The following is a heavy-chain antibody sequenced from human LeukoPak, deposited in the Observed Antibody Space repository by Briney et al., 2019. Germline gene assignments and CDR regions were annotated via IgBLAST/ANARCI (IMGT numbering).Heavy chain of an antibody. CDR1: GFTFSSYS. V-gene: IGHV3-21*01. CDR3: ARADWDTAMIDY. Sequence: GGSLRLSCAASGFTFSSYSMNWVRQAPGKGLEWVSSISSSSSYIYYADSVKGRLTISRDNAKNSLYLQMNSLRAEDTAVYYCARADWDTAMIDYWGQGTLVTVSS. J-gene: IGHJ4*02. D-gene: IGHD5-18*01. CDR2: ISSSSSYI.